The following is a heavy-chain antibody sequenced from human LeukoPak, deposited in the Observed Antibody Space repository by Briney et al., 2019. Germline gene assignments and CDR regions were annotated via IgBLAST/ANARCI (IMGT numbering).Heavy chain of an antibody. CDR3: ARVSHYDILTGAGAFDI. J-gene: IGHJ3*02. CDR1: GGSISSSNW. Sequence: PSETLSLTCAVSGGSISSSNWWRWVRQPPGRGLEWIGEIYHSGSTDYNPSLKSRVTISVDKSKNQFSLKLSSVTAADTAVYYCARVSHYDILTGAGAFDIWGQGTMVTVSS. D-gene: IGHD3-9*01. V-gene: IGHV4-4*02. CDR2: IYHSGST.